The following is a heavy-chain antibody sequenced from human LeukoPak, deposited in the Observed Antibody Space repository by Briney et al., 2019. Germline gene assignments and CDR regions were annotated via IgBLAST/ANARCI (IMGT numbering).Heavy chain of an antibody. V-gene: IGHV1-18*01. CDR1: GYTFTSYG. CDR3: ARVRSGRWFGDAFDI. Sequence: GASVKVSCKASGYTFTSYGISWVRQAPGQGLEWMGWISAYNGNTNYAQKLQGRVTMTTDTSTSKAYMELRSLRSDDTAVYYCARVRSGRWFGDAFDIWGQGTMVTVSS. J-gene: IGHJ3*02. D-gene: IGHD3-10*01. CDR2: ISAYNGNT.